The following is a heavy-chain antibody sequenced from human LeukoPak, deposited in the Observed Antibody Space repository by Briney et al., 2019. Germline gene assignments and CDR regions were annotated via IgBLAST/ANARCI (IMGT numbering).Heavy chain of an antibody. V-gene: IGHV4-59*12. Sequence: SETLSLTCTVSGGSISSYYWSWIRQPPGKGLEGIGDIYYSGSTNYNPSLKSRVTISVDTSKNQFSLKLSSVTAADTAVYYCARGRGSYDFWSGYLANWFDPWGQGTLVTVSS. CDR3: ARGRGSYDFWSGYLANWFDP. CDR2: IYYSGST. J-gene: IGHJ5*02. D-gene: IGHD3-3*01. CDR1: GGSISSYY.